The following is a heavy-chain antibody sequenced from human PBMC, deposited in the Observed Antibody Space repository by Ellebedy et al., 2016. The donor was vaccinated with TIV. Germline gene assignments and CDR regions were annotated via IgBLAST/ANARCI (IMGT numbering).Heavy chain of an antibody. Sequence: ASVKVSCKASGYTFSNSGISWVRQAPGQGLEWLGWISPYNGNTKYAQKLQGRVTMTTDTSTSTAHMELRSLRSDDTAVYYCARAGRSSGWSYGMDVWGQGTTVTVSS. D-gene: IGHD6-19*01. V-gene: IGHV1-18*01. J-gene: IGHJ6*02. CDR1: GYTFSNSG. CDR3: ARAGRSSGWSYGMDV. CDR2: ISPYNGNT.